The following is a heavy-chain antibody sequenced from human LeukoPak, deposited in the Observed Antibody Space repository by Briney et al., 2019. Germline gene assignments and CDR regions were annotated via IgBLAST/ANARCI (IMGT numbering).Heavy chain of an antibody. J-gene: IGHJ4*02. CDR3: ATRPYIAAAGFDY. CDR2: IYYSGST. D-gene: IGHD6-13*01. Sequence: SETLSLTRTVSGGSISSSSYYWGWIRQPPGKGLEWIGSIYYSGSTYYNPSLKSRVTISVDTSKNQFSLKLSSVTAADTAVYYCATRPYIAAAGFDYWGQGTLVTVSS. V-gene: IGHV4-39*01. CDR1: GGSISSSSYY.